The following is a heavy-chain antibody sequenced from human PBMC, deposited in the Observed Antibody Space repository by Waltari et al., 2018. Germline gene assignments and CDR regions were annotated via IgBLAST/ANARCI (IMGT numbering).Heavy chain of an antibody. CDR3: AKDHGVAY. J-gene: IGHJ4*02. CDR2: ISNSGGDT. V-gene: IGHV3-23*01. D-gene: IGHD3-16*01. Sequence: QLLESGGGLVQPGGSLRLSCSDSGLTFSIFALSWVGQAPGKGLEWVSGISNSGGDTYYTDSVKGRFTISRDNSKKTLYLQMNSLRVEDTAVYYCAKDHGVAYWGQGTLVTVSS. CDR1: GLTFSIFA.